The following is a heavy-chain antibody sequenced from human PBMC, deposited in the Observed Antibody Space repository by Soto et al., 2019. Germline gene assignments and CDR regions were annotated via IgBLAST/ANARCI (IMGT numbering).Heavy chain of an antibody. D-gene: IGHD2-21*02. CDR3: ARLTSTVFFDY. CDR2: IYYSGST. V-gene: IGHV4-59*08. Sequence: PSETLSLTCTVSGGSISSYYWSWIRQPPGKGLEWVGYIYYSGSTNYNPSLKSRVTISVDTSKNQFSLKLGSVTAADTAVYYCARLTSTVFFDYWGQGTLVTVSS. J-gene: IGHJ4*02. CDR1: GGSISSYY.